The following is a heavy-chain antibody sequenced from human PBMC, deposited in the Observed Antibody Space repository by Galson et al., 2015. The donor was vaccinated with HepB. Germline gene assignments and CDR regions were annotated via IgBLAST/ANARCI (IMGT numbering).Heavy chain of an antibody. V-gene: IGHV1-18*01. CDR1: GGTFSSYA. CDR2: ISAYNGNT. J-gene: IGHJ5*02. CDR3: ARARGDYYDSSRLFHWFDP. Sequence: SVKVSCKASGGTFSSYAISWVRQAPGQGLEWMGWISAYNGNTNYAQKLQGRVTMTTDTSTSTAYMELRSLRSDDTAVYYCARARGDYYDSSRLFHWFDPWGQGTLVTVSS. D-gene: IGHD3-22*01.